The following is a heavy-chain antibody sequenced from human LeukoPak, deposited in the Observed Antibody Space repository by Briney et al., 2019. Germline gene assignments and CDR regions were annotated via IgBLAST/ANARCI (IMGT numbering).Heavy chain of an antibody. CDR2: ISAYNGNT. Sequence: ASVKVSCKASGYTFTNYGISWVRQAPGQGLEWMGWISAYNGNTNYAQKLQGRVTMTTDASTSTAYMELRSLRSDDTAVYYCARSYGDYDMDFGGYWGQGTLVTVSS. D-gene: IGHD4-17*01. V-gene: IGHV1-18*01. CDR1: GYTFTNYG. J-gene: IGHJ4*02. CDR3: ARSYGDYDMDFGGY.